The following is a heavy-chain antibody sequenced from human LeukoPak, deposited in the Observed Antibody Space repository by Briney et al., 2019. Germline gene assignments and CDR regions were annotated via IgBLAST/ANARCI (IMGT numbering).Heavy chain of an antibody. D-gene: IGHD4-11*01. CDR2: ISSSSTI. CDR3: ARVDYSNYLNWFDP. J-gene: IGHJ5*02. CDR1: GFTFSSYS. Sequence: GGSLRLSCAASGFTFSSYSMNWVRQAPGKGLEWVSYISSSSTIYYADSVKGRFTISRDNAKNSLYLQMNSLRAEDTAVYYCARVDYSNYLNWFDPWGQGTLVTVSS. V-gene: IGHV3-48*01.